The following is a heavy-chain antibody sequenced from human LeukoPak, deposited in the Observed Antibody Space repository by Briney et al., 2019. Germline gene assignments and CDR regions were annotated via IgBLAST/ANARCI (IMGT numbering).Heavy chain of an antibody. CDR3: AELGITMIGGV. V-gene: IGHV3-48*03. CDR2: ISSSGSTI. CDR1: GFTFSTYA. D-gene: IGHD3-10*02. Sequence: GGSLRLSCAASGFTFSTYAMHWVRQARGKGLEWVSYISSSGSTIYYADSVKGRFTISRDNAKNSLYLQMNSLRAEDTAVYYCAELGITMIGGVWGKGTTVTISS. J-gene: IGHJ6*04.